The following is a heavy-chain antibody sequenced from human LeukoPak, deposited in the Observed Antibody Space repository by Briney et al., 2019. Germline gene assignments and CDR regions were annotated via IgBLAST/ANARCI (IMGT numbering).Heavy chain of an antibody. Sequence: AASVKVSCKASGYTFTSYDINWVRQATGQGLEWMGWMNPNSGNTGYAQKFQGRVTMTRNTSISTAYMELSSLRSEDTAVYYCARAPRGIFGVVGIGRNWFDPWGQGTLVTVSS. CDR2: MNPNSGNT. CDR1: GYTFTSYD. J-gene: IGHJ5*02. CDR3: ARAPRGIFGVVGIGRNWFDP. V-gene: IGHV1-8*01. D-gene: IGHD3-3*01.